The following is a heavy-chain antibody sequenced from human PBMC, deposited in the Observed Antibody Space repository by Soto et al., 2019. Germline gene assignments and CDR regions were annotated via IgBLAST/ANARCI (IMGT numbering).Heavy chain of an antibody. V-gene: IGHV2-5*02. CDR1: GFSLITTGAG. Sequence: QITLKESGPTLVQPTQTLTLTCSFSGFSLITTGAGEGWIRQPPGKAPEWLALIYWDGEKRYSPALKSRLTITKDSSKNQVVLTMTNMDPVDTATYYCARRQSIMIRGANAFDIWGQGTFLSVSS. D-gene: IGHD3-10*01. J-gene: IGHJ3*02. CDR3: ARRQSIMIRGANAFDI. CDR2: IYWDGEK.